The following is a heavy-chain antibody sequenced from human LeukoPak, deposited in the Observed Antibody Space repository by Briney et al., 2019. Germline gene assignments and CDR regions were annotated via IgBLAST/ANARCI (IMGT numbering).Heavy chain of an antibody. J-gene: IGHJ4*02. CDR2: IYWDDDK. CDR1: GFSLSTTGVG. CDR3: ARTYYYDNSGPKGGLDY. Sequence: ESGPTLVNPTQTLTLTCTFSGFSLSTTGVGVGWIRQPPGKALEWLTLIYWDDDKRYSPSLKSRLTITKDTSKNQVVLTMTNLDPVDTATYYCARTYYYDNSGPKGGLDYWGQGTLVTVSS. D-gene: IGHD3-22*01. V-gene: IGHV2-5*02.